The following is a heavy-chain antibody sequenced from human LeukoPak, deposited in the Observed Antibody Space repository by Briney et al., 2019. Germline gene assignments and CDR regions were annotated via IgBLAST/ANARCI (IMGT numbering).Heavy chain of an antibody. V-gene: IGHV3-21*01. CDR1: GFTFSSYS. Sequence: GGSLRLSCAASGFTFSSYSMNWVRQAPGKGLEWVSSISSSSSYIYYADSVKGRFTISRDNAKNSLYLQMNSLRAEDTAVYYCARDGADIVVAVAADYYYYGMDVWGQGTTVTVSS. CDR2: ISSSSSYI. CDR3: ARDGADIVVAVAADYYYYGMDV. J-gene: IGHJ6*02. D-gene: IGHD2-15*01.